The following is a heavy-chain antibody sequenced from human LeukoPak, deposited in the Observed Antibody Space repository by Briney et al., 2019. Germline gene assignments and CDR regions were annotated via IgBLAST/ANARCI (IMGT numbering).Heavy chain of an antibody. CDR2: TSSSDAGK. V-gene: IGHV3-23*01. D-gene: IGHD2-15*01. CDR1: GFIFSDFS. J-gene: IGHJ4*02. CDR3: AKAPVTSCRGAFCYPFDS. Sequence: AGGSLRLSCTVSGFIFSDFSMSWVRRAPGKGLEWVSATSSSDAGKYYADSVRGRFTISRDNSRNTMYLQMNSLRAEDAAVYYCAKAPVTSCRGAFCYPFDSWGQGTVVTVSS.